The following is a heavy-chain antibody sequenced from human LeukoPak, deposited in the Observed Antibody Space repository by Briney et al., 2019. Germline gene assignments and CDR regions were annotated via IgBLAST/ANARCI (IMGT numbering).Heavy chain of an antibody. CDR1: GFTFSSYG. CDR3: ARDGDYYYYGMDV. V-gene: IGHV3-30*02. Sequence: GGSLRLSCAASGFTFSSYGMHWVRQAPGKGLEWVAFIRYDGSNKYYADSVKGRFTISRDNSKNTLYLQMNSLRAEDTAVYYCARDGDYYYYGMDVWGQGTTVTVSS. CDR2: IRYDGSNK. J-gene: IGHJ6*02. D-gene: IGHD2-15*01.